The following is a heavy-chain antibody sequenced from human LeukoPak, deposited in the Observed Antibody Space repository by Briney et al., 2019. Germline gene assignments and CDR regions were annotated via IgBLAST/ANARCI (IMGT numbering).Heavy chain of an antibody. D-gene: IGHD3-10*01. CDR3: AREWFGESSWSNWFDP. CDR2: ISYDGSNK. V-gene: IGHV3-30*04. J-gene: IGHJ5*02. CDR1: GFTFSSYA. Sequence: GGSLRPSCAASGFTFSSYAMHWVRQAPGKGLEWVAVISYDGSNKYYADSVKGRFTISRDNSKNTLYLQMNSLRAEDTAVYYCAREWFGESSWSNWFDPWGQGTLVTVSS.